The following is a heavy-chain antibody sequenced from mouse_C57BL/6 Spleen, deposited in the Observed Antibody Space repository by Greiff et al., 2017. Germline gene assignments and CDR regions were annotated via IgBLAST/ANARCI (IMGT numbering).Heavy chain of an antibody. CDR2: IDPETGGT. CDR1: GYTFTDYE. CDR3: ARSRLRYGSGYGYWYFDV. Sequence: VQLQQSGAELVRPGASVTLSCKASGYTFTDYEMHWVKQTPVHGLEWIGAIDPETGGTAYNQKFKGKAILTADKSSSTAYMELRSLTSEDSAVYYGARSRLRYGSGYGYWYFDVWGTGTTVTVSS. V-gene: IGHV1-15*01. D-gene: IGHD1-1*01. J-gene: IGHJ1*03.